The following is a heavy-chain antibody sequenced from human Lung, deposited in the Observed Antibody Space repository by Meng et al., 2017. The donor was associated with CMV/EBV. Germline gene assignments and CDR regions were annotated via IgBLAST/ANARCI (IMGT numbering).Heavy chain of an antibody. CDR3: ARTYCSGGSCSSIFDY. CDR2: INPNSGGT. Sequence: TFTGYYMHWVRQSPGQGLEWMGWINPNSGGTNYAQKFQGRVTMTRDTSISTAYMELSRLRSDDTAVYYCARTYCSGGSCSSIFDYWGQGTLVTVSS. V-gene: IGHV1-2*02. D-gene: IGHD2-15*01. J-gene: IGHJ4*02. CDR1: TFTGYY.